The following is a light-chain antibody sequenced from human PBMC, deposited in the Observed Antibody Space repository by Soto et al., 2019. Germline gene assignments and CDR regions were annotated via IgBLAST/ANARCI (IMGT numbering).Light chain of an antibody. CDR1: QSISSW. J-gene: IGKJ1*01. CDR2: DAS. CDR3: QQLNNYPVT. Sequence: DIQMTQSPSTLSASVGDRVTITCRASQSISSWLAWYQQKPGKAPKLLIYDASSLESGVPSRFSGRGSGTEFTLTIDGLQPDDFATYYCQQLNNYPVTFGQGTKVDIK. V-gene: IGKV1-5*01.